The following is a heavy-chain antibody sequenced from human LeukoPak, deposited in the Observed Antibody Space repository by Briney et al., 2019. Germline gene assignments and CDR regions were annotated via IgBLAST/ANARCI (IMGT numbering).Heavy chain of an antibody. V-gene: IGHV3-23*01. CDR3: AKDASSWYLYFDY. Sequence: GESLRLSCAASGFTFSNYGMNWVRQAPGKGLEWVSGIIASGDITYYADSVKGRFTISRDNSKNTLYLQMNSLRAEDTAVYYCAKDASSWYLYFDYWGQGTLVTVSS. D-gene: IGHD6-13*01. CDR2: IIASGDIT. J-gene: IGHJ4*02. CDR1: GFTFSNYG.